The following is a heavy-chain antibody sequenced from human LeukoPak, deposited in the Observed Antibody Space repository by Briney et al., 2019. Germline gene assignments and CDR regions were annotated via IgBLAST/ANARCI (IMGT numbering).Heavy chain of an antibody. D-gene: IGHD2-15*01. CDR2: FSGSGGST. V-gene: IGHV3-23*01. CDR1: GFTFSSYA. Sequence: PGGSLRLSCAASGFTFSSYAMSWVRQAPGKGLEWVSAFSGSGGSTHYADSVKGRFTISRDNSKNTLFLQMNSLTAEDTAIYSCARPRLEYCSGGSCFDAFDIWGQGTMVTVSS. CDR3: ARPRLEYCSGGSCFDAFDI. J-gene: IGHJ3*02.